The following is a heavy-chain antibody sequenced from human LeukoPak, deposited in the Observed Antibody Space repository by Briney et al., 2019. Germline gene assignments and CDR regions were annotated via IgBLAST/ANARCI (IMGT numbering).Heavy chain of an antibody. CDR1: GYTFTSYG. J-gene: IGHJ3*02. CDR3: ARVAYYDILTGPRAFDI. Sequence: ASVKVSCKASGYTFTSYGISWVRQAPGQGLEWMGWISAYNGNTNYAQKLQGRVTMTTDTSTSTAYMELRSLRSDDTAVCYCARVAYYDILTGPRAFDIWGQGTMVTVSS. CDR2: ISAYNGNT. D-gene: IGHD3-9*01. V-gene: IGHV1-18*04.